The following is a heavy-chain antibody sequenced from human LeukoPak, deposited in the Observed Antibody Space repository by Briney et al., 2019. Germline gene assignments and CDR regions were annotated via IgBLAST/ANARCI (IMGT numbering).Heavy chain of an antibody. CDR3: ASGGSYSDY. Sequence: GGSLRLSCAASGFTFSSYAMSWVRQAPGKGLEWVSVISGSGGNRYYADSATGRFTISRDNAKSTLYLQMNSLRAEDTAVYYCASGGSYSDYWGQGTLVTVSS. CDR1: GFTFSSYA. CDR2: ISGSGGNR. J-gene: IGHJ4*02. V-gene: IGHV3-23*01. D-gene: IGHD1-26*01.